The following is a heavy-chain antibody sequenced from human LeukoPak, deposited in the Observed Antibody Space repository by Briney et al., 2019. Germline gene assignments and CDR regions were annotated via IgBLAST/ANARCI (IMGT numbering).Heavy chain of an antibody. Sequence: PGGSLRLSCAASRFIFKDYTMNWVRQSPGKGLQWVSLISLGSSYISYADSLKGRFTVSRDDAKSSVYLEMTSLRAEDTAVYYCARASTDYSVTDGFDTWGPGTLVTVSS. V-gene: IGHV3-21*01. CDR3: ARASTDYSVTDGFDT. D-gene: IGHD4-11*01. CDR1: RFIFKDYT. CDR2: ISLGSSYI. J-gene: IGHJ5*02.